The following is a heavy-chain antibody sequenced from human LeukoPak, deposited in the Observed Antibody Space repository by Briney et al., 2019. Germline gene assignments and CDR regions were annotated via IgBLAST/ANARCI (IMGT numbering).Heavy chain of an antibody. D-gene: IGHD5-12*01. J-gene: IGHJ4*02. Sequence: ASVKVSCKASGGTFSSYAISWVRQAPGQGLEWMGGIIPIFGTANYAQKFQGRVTITADESTSTAYMELSSLRSDDTAVYYCARDRAVATIGGVDYWGRGTLVTVSS. CDR1: GGTFSSYA. V-gene: IGHV1-69*13. CDR2: IIPIFGTA. CDR3: ARDRAVATIGGVDY.